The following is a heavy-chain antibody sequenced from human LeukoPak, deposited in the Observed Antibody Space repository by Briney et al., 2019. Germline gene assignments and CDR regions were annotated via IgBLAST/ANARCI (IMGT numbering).Heavy chain of an antibody. V-gene: IGHV3-33*01. CDR2: IWYDGSNK. Sequence: PGRSLRLSCAASGFTFSSYGMHWVRQAPGKGLEWVAVIWYDGSNKYYADSVKGRFTISRDNSKNTLYLQMNNLRAEDTAVYYCARDPRGGSGSSLYYYYYYGMDVWGQGTTVTVSS. CDR3: ARDPRGGSGSSLYYYYYYGMDV. D-gene: IGHD3-10*01. CDR1: GFTFSSYG. J-gene: IGHJ6*02.